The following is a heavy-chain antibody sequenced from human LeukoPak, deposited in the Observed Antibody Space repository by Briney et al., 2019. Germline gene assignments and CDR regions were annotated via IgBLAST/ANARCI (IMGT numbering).Heavy chain of an antibody. D-gene: IGHD3-10*01. Sequence: SETLSLTCTVSGGSISSSSYYWGWIRQPPGKGLEWIGSIYYSGSTYYNPSLKSRVTILVDTSKNQFSLKLSSVTAADTAVYYCARVGVSGGSGSYYIRPGYFQHWGQGTLVAVSS. CDR1: GGSISSSSYY. CDR2: IYYSGST. J-gene: IGHJ1*01. CDR3: ARVGVSGGSGSYYIRPGYFQH. V-gene: IGHV4-39*07.